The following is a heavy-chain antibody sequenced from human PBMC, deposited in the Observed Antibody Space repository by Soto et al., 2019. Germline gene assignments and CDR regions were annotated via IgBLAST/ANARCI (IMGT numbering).Heavy chain of an antibody. CDR3: ARGIATGQLDP. CDR2: INPDNGNT. J-gene: IGHJ5*02. D-gene: IGHD2-15*01. V-gene: IGHV1-3*01. Sequence: ASVKVSCKASGYTFTMYTMNCVLQAPGQRLDWMGWINPDNGNTKSSQKFQDRVIITRDTSASTAYMDLSSLRSEDTAVYYCARGIATGQLDPWGQGTLVTVSS. CDR1: GYTFTMYT.